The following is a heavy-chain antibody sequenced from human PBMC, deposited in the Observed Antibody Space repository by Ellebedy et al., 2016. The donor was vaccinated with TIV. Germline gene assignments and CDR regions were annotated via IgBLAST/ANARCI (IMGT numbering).Heavy chain of an antibody. D-gene: IGHD5-18*01. CDR1: GFTVSGTH. Sequence: GESLKISCSASGFTVSGTHMSWVRQAPGKGLEWVAVIWYDGSKQYYGDSLKGRFTISRDSAEKSLYLQMNSLRAEDTAVYYCVRGAIVDTGMIENDYWGQGILVTVSS. CDR3: VRGAIVDTGMIENDY. CDR2: IWYDGSKQ. J-gene: IGHJ4*02. V-gene: IGHV3-33*08.